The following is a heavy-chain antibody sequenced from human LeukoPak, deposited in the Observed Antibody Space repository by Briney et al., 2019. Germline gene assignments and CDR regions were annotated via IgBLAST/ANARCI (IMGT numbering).Heavy chain of an antibody. Sequence: ASVKVSCKASGYTFTGYYMHWVRQAPRQGLEWMGWINPNSGGTNYAQKFQGRVTMTRDTSISTAYMELSRLRSDDTAVYYCARVKLEPYYYYYYMDVWGKGTAVTVSS. CDR3: ARVKLEPYYYYYYMDV. J-gene: IGHJ6*03. D-gene: IGHD1-1*01. V-gene: IGHV1-2*02. CDR1: GYTFTGYY. CDR2: INPNSGGT.